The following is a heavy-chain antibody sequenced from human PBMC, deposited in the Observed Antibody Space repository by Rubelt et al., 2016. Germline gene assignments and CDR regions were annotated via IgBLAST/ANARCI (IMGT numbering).Heavy chain of an antibody. CDR2: IYYSGST. J-gene: IGHJ3*02. CDR1: GGSISSYY. D-gene: IGHD2-2*01. Sequence: QVQLQESGPGLVKPSETLSLTCTVSGGSISSYYWSWIRQPPGKGLEWIGYIYYSGSTNYNPSLKSRVTISVDTSKNQFSLKLSSVTAADTAVYYCASVQVVPAAIGDDAFDIWGQGTMVTVSS. V-gene: IGHV4-59*12. CDR3: ASVQVVPAAIGDDAFDI.